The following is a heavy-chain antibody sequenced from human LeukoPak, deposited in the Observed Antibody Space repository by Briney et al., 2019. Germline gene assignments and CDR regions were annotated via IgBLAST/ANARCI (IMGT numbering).Heavy chain of an antibody. Sequence: ASVKVSCKASGYTFTSYYMHWVRQAPGQGLEWMEIINPSGGSTSYAQKFQGRVTMTRDTSTGTVYMELSSLRSEDTAVYYCAREDYVSDDAFDIWGQGTMVTVSS. V-gene: IGHV1-46*01. CDR2: INPSGGST. D-gene: IGHD3-10*02. CDR1: GYTFTSYY. CDR3: AREDYVSDDAFDI. J-gene: IGHJ3*02.